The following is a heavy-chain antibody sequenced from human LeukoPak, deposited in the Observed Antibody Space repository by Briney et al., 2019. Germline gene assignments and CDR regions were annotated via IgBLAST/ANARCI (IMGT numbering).Heavy chain of an antibody. Sequence: GGSLRLSCAASGFTFSSYGMHWVRQAPGKGLEWVAVIWYDGSDKYYADSVEGRFTISRDNSKNTLYLQMNSLRAEDTAVYYYATDQGIYWGQGTLVTVSS. CDR2: IWYDGSDK. V-gene: IGHV3-33*01. CDR1: GFTFSSYG. CDR3: ATDQGIY. J-gene: IGHJ4*02.